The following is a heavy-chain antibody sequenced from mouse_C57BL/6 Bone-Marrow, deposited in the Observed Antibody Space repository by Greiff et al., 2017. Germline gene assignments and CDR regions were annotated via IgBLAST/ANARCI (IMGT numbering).Heavy chain of an antibody. Sequence: QVQLQQSGAELVRPGASVKLSCKASGYTFTDYYINWVKQRPGQGLEWIARIYPGSGNTYYNEKFKGKATLTAEKSSSTAYMQLSSLTSEDSAVYFCARSYCGSSPDYWGQGTTLTVSS. CDR1: GYTFTDYY. J-gene: IGHJ2*01. CDR3: ARSYCGSSPDY. CDR2: IYPGSGNT. V-gene: IGHV1-76*01. D-gene: IGHD1-1*01.